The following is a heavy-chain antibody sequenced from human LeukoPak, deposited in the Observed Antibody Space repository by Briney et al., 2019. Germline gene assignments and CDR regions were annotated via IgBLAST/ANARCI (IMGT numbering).Heavy chain of an antibody. J-gene: IGHJ5*02. CDR3: ARGYKYSSSWYKRANWFDP. Sequence: SETLSLTCAVYGGSFSGYYWSWIRQPPGKGLEWIGEINHSGSTNYNPSLKSRVTISVDTSKNQFSLKLSSVTAADTAVYYCARGYKYSSSWYKRANWFDPWGQGTLVTVSS. D-gene: IGHD6-13*01. CDR2: INHSGST. V-gene: IGHV4-34*01. CDR1: GGSFSGYY.